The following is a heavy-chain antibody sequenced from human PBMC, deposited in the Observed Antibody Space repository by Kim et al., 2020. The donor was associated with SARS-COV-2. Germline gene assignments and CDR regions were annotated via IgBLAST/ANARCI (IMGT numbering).Heavy chain of an antibody. CDR3: ARDVISFDY. V-gene: IGHV3-7*01. Sequence: GGSLRLSCAASGFTFSNYWMSWVRQAPGKGLEWVANIKEDGSEKYYVDSVKGRFTISRDNAKNSLYLQMNSLGAEDTAVYYCARDVISFDYWGQGTLVTVSS. J-gene: IGHJ4*02. CDR2: IKEDGSEK. CDR1: GFTFSNYW.